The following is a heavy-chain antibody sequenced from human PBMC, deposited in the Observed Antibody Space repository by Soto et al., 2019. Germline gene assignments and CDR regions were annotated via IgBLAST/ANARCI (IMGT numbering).Heavy chain of an antibody. Sequence: EVQLLESGGGLVQSGGSLRLPCAASGFTVSDYAMNLVRQAPGQRLEWVAGITGNSVTTYYADNVKGRFTITRDNSRDMLYLQLNSLRAEDTATYYCARRDYADSRGFAPLFPRWGQGTLVTVSS. CDR3: ARRDYADSRGFAPLFPR. CDR1: GFTVSDYA. CDR2: ITGNSVTT. J-gene: IGHJ1*01. V-gene: IGHV3-23*01. D-gene: IGHD3-22*01.